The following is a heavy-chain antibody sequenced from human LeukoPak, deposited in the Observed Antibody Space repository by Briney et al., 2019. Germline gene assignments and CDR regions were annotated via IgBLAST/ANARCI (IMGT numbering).Heavy chain of an antibody. Sequence: AXVKVSCKASGYTFTSYGISWVRQAPGQGLEWMGWLNTYNGNTNYVQNLQGRFTMTTDTSTRTAYMELRSLRYDDTAVYYCARRSVVVSAAGDDAFDLWGQGTMVTVSS. CDR3: ARRSVVVSAAGDDAFDL. J-gene: IGHJ3*01. V-gene: IGHV1-18*01. CDR1: GYTFTSYG. D-gene: IGHD2-15*01. CDR2: LNTYNGNT.